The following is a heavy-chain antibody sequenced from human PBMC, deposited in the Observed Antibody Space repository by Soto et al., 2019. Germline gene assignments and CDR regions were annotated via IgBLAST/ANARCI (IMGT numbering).Heavy chain of an antibody. J-gene: IGHJ6*02. Sequence: PSETLSLTCTVSGGSISSGGYSWSWIRQHPGKGLEWIGYIYYSGSTYYNTSLKSRVTISVDTSKNQFSLKLSSVTAADTAVYYCARGAWSSSFWSGYYTSGGMDVWGQGTTVTVSS. V-gene: IGHV4-31*03. CDR3: ARGAWSSSFWSGYYTSGGMDV. D-gene: IGHD3-3*01. CDR1: GGSISSGGYS. CDR2: IYYSGST.